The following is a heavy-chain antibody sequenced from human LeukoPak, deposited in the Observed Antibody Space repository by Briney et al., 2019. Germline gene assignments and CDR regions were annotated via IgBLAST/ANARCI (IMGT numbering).Heavy chain of an antibody. D-gene: IGHD4-11*01. CDR3: ARRDLTIVTTRGFVY. CDR2: IHPGVGSS. V-gene: IGHV1-46*01. CDR1: GYTFTSYS. J-gene: IGHJ4*02. Sequence: ASVKVSCKASGYTFTSYSMHWVRQAPGQGLEWMGIIHPGVGSSSYARQFQGRLTMTRDTSTSTVYMELSSLRSEDTAVYYCARRDLTIVTTRGFVYWGQGTLVTVSS.